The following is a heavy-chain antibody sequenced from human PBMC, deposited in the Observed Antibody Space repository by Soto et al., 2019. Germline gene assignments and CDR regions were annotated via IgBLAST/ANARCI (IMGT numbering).Heavy chain of an antibody. D-gene: IGHD2-15*01. V-gene: IGHV4-34*01. Sequence: QVQLQQWGAGLLKPSETLSLTCAVYGGSISGYYRSWVRQPPGKGLEWVGGINHSESSNYNPPLKRQVPISIDTSKRHFYQNLRAVAAPDTAVYYCASSFEGYCSGGSCTGWFDPWGQGTLVTVSS. J-gene: IGHJ5*02. CDR2: INHSESS. CDR1: GGSISGYY. CDR3: ASSFEGYCSGGSCTGWFDP.